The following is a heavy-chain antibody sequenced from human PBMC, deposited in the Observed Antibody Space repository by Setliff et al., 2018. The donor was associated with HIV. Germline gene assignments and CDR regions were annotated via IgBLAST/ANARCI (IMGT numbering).Heavy chain of an antibody. CDR1: GYTFTSYY. V-gene: IGHV1-8*02. CDR2: MNPNSGAT. J-gene: IGHJ6*04. D-gene: IGHD3-10*01. CDR3: ASGKGVRGVIIRGGLDV. Sequence: ASVKVSCKASGYTFTSYYLHWVRRATGQGLEWMGWMNPNSGATGYAQKFKDRFIMTRDTSISIAYMELSSLTSEDTAVYYCASGKGVRGVIIRGGLDVWGKGTTVTVSS.